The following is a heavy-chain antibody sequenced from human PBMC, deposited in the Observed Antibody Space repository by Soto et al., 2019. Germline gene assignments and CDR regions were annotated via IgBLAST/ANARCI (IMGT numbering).Heavy chain of an antibody. Sequence: QVQLVESGGGVVQPGRSLRLSCAASGFTFSSYGMHWVRQAPGKGLEWVAVIWYDGSNKYYADSVKSRFTISRDNSKNTLYLQMNSLRAEDTAVYYCARDGYRYDTAMGLAYYYYGMDVWGQGTTVTVSS. CDR2: IWYDGSNK. J-gene: IGHJ6*02. D-gene: IGHD5-18*01. V-gene: IGHV3-33*01. CDR3: ARDGYRYDTAMGLAYYYYGMDV. CDR1: GFTFSSYG.